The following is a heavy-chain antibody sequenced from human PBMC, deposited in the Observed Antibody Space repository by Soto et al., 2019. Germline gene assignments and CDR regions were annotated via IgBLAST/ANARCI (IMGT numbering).Heavy chain of an antibody. V-gene: IGHV3-11*01. Sequence: QVQLVQSGGGLVRPGGSLRLSCEASGFIFSDYYVAWIRQAPGKGLEWVSYISGSGDTIYYADSVKGRFTISRDSAKDSLYLQMNTLRDEDTAIYYCARLGQFDFWGQGTVVTVSS. CDR2: ISGSGDTI. J-gene: IGHJ4*02. CDR1: GFIFSDYY. CDR3: ARLGQFDF.